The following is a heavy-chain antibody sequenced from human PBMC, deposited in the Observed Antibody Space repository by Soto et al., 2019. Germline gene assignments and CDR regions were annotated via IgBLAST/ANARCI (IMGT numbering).Heavy chain of an antibody. D-gene: IGHD2-15*01. CDR2: VSIGGST. CDR3: AKRRGAGGHFDY. CDR1: GFTFSSYA. V-gene: IGHV3-23*01. J-gene: IGHJ4*02. Sequence: DVQLLESGGGLVQPEGSLRLSCAASGFTFSSYAMGWVRQGPGKGLEWVVVVSIGGSTHYADSVRGRFIISRDNSKNTLSLQMNSLTAEDTAVYFCAKRRGAGGHFDYWGQGALVTVSS.